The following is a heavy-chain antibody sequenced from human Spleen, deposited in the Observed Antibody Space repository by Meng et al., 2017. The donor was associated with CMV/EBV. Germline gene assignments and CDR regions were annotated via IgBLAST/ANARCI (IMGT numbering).Heavy chain of an antibody. Sequence: SGFPFSSYAMSWVRQAPGKGLEWVSSISGSGKSTYYADSVKGRFTISRDTSKNTLYLQMNSLRGGDTAVYYCAQDPYCTSTSCYIPPWGQGILVTVSS. J-gene: IGHJ5*02. CDR1: GFPFSSYA. D-gene: IGHD2-2*02. V-gene: IGHV3-23*01. CDR2: ISGSGKST. CDR3: AQDPYCTSTSCYIPP.